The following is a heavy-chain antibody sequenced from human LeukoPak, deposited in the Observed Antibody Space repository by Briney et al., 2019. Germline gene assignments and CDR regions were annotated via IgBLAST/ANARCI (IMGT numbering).Heavy chain of an antibody. CDR2: IYYSGST. CDR1: GGSISSGDYY. D-gene: IGHD6-13*01. J-gene: IGHJ4*02. Sequence: SQTLSLTCTVSGGSISSGDYYWSWIRQPPGKGLEWIGYIYYSGSTYYNPSLKSRVTISVDTSKNQFSLKLSSVTAADTAVYYCARDVGIDRYFDYWGQGTLVTVSS. V-gene: IGHV4-30-4*01. CDR3: ARDVGIDRYFDY.